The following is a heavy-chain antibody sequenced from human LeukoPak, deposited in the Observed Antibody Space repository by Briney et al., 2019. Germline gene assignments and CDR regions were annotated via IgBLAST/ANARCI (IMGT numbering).Heavy chain of an antibody. CDR1: GGSIRSNNHY. D-gene: IGHD3-22*01. CDR3: ARARNYYDSSDYYYEGDAFDI. Sequence: SETLSLTCAVSGGSIRSNNHYWGWIRQPPGKGLEWIGNIYFNGNIAYNPSLQSRVTISVDTSKNQFSLKLSSVTAADTAVYYCARARNYYDSSDYYYEGDAFDIWGQGTMVTVSS. CDR2: IYFNGNI. V-gene: IGHV4-39*07. J-gene: IGHJ3*02.